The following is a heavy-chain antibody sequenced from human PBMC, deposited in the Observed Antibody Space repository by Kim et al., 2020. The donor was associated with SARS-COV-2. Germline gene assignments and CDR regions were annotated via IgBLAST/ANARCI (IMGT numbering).Heavy chain of an antibody. Sequence: GGSLRLSCGASGFTFSSYTMNWVRQTPGKGLQWVSSISSSSFYIYYADSVKGRFTISRDNAKNSLYLQMNSLRAEDTAVYFCARGDESNDFWTGYFNYYSMEVWGKGTTVTVSS. V-gene: IGHV3-21*01. D-gene: IGHD3-3*01. CDR2: ISSSSFYI. J-gene: IGHJ6*03. CDR3: ARGDESNDFWTGYFNYYSMEV. CDR1: GFTFSSYT.